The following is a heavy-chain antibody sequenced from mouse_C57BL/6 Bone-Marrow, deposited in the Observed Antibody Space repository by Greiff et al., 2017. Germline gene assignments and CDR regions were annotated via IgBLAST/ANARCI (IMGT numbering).Heavy chain of an antibody. CDR1: GYTFTSYW. CDR2: IYPGSGST. Sequence: QVQLKQPGAELVKPGASVKMSCKASGYTFTSYWITWVKQRPGQGLEWIGDIYPGSGSTNYNEKFKSKATLTVDTSSSTAYMQLSSLTSEDSAVYYGASRGLGRGVYYFDYWGQGTTLTVSS. CDR3: ASRGLGRGVYYFDY. V-gene: IGHV1-55*01. J-gene: IGHJ2*01. D-gene: IGHD4-1*01.